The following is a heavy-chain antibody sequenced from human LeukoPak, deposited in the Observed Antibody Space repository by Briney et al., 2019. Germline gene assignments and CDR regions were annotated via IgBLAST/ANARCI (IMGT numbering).Heavy chain of an antibody. D-gene: IGHD2-2*01. Sequence: SETLSVTCTVSGGSISSYYWSWIRQPPGKRLEWIGCIYYSGSTNYNPSLKSRVTISVDTSKNQFSLKLSSVTAADTAVYYCATSADKAKYYFDYWGQGTLVTVSS. CDR2: IYYSGST. CDR1: GGSISSYY. V-gene: IGHV4-59*01. J-gene: IGHJ4*02. CDR3: ATSADKAKYYFDY.